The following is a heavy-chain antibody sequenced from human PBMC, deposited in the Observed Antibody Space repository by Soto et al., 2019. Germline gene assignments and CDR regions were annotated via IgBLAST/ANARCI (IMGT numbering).Heavy chain of an antibody. Sequence: PSETLSLTCAVYGGAFSGYYCRWVRQPPGKGLEWIGEINHSGSTNYNPSLKSRVTISLDTSKNQFSMKLTSVTAADTAVYYCARLLPSLAGTPYYYYYGMDVWGQGTTVTVSS. V-gene: IGHV4-34*01. CDR1: GGAFSGYY. CDR2: INHSGST. D-gene: IGHD1-1*01. J-gene: IGHJ6*02. CDR3: ARLLPSLAGTPYYYYYGMDV.